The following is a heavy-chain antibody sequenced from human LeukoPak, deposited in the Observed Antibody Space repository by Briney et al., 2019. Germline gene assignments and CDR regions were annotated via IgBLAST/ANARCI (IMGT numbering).Heavy chain of an antibody. V-gene: IGHV4-59*01. Sequence: PSETLSLTCTVSGGSISSYYWSWIRQPPGKGLEWIGYIYYSGSTNYNPSLKSRGTISVDTSKNQFSLKRSSVTAADTAVYYCARGSYDIYAFDIWGQGTMVTVSS. CDR2: IYYSGST. J-gene: IGHJ3*02. CDR1: GGSISSYY. CDR3: ARGSYDIYAFDI. D-gene: IGHD3/OR15-3a*01.